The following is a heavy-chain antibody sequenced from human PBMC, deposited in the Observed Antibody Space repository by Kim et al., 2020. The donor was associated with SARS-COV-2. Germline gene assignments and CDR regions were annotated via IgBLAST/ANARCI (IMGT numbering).Heavy chain of an antibody. Sequence: EKYYVDSVKGRFTISRDSAKNSLYLQMNSLRAEDTAVYYSVRIVGGGLDVWGQATTITVTS. J-gene: IGHJ6*02. D-gene: IGHD2-15*01. CDR2: EK. V-gene: IGHV3-7*01. CDR3: VRIVGGGLDV.